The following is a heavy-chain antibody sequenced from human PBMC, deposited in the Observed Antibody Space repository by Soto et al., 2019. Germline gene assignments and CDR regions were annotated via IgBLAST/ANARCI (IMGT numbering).Heavy chain of an antibody. J-gene: IGHJ4*02. CDR2: IWHDGSEK. CDR1: GFTFSKYG. V-gene: IGHV3-33*06. D-gene: IGHD2-15*01. Sequence: PGGSLRLSCAASGFTFSKYGIHWVRQAPGKGLEWVAVIWHDGSEKYYADYVKDRFTISRDDSKKMVYLQMQCLRVDDTATYYSAKDCDRTYCSDGNCACFDSWGQGALVTVSS. CDR3: AKDCDRTYCSDGNCACFDS.